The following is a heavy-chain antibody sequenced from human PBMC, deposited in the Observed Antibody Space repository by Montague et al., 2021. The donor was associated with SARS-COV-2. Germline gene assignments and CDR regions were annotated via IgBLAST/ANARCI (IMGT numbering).Heavy chain of an antibody. V-gene: IGHV4-38-2*02. CDR2: IYYSGST. J-gene: IGHJ5*02. D-gene: IGHD2-15*01. Sequence: SETLSLTCTVSGYSISSGYYWGWIRQPPGKGLVWIGSIYYSGSTYYNPSLKSRVITSVDTSKNQFSVRLSAVTAADTAVYYCGRERRYCSCGRCYSGWLDRWGQGGLVKVSS. CDR3: GRERRYCSCGRCYSGWLDR. CDR1: GYSISSGYY.